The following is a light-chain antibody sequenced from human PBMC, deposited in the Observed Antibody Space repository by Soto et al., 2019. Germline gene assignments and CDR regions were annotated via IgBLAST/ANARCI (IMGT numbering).Light chain of an antibody. Sequence: AMQVTQAPSSLYASVGDRVTITCRARQGISSALAWYQQKPGKAPQLLIYDASSLESGVPSRFSGSGSGTEFTLTISSLQTEDFATYYCQQFNSYPWTFGQGTKLELK. CDR3: QQFNSYPWT. V-gene: IGKV1-13*02. J-gene: IGKJ2*02. CDR1: QGISSA. CDR2: DAS.